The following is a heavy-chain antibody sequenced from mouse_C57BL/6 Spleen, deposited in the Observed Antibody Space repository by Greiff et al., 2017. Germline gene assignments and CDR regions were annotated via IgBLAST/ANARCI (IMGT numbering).Heavy chain of an antibody. Sequence: QVQLQQPGAELVRPGTSVKLSCKASGYTFTSYWMHWVKQRPGQGLEWIGVIDPSDSYTNYNQKFKGKATLTVDTSSSTAYMQLSSLTSEDSAVYYCARLDYYGAPGADWGQGTLVTVSA. D-gene: IGHD1-1*01. CDR3: ARLDYYGAPGAD. CDR2: IDPSDSYT. V-gene: IGHV1-59*01. J-gene: IGHJ3*01. CDR1: GYTFTSYW.